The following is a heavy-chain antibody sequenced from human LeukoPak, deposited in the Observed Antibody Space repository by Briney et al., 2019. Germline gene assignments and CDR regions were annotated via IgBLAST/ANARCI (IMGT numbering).Heavy chain of an antibody. CDR1: GFTFSSYA. V-gene: IGHV3-64D*09. CDR2: ISSNGGST. CDR3: VKGIHYYGSGSYYYFDY. J-gene: IGHJ4*02. Sequence: TGGSLRLSCSASGFTFSSYAMHWVRQAPGKGLEYVSAISSNGGSTYYADSVKGRFTISRDNSKNTLYLQMSSLRAEDTAVYYCVKGIHYYGSGSYYYFDYWGQGTLVTVSS. D-gene: IGHD3-10*01.